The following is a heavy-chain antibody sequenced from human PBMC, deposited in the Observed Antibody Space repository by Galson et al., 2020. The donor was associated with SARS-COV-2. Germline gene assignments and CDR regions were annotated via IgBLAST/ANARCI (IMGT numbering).Heavy chain of an antibody. Sequence: ASETLSLTCTVSGGSISSGGYYWSWIRQHPGKGLEWIGYIYYSGTTYYNTFLQSRLTISVDTSKNQFSLKMTSLTAADTAVYYCSRVAAAVRGAFDIWGQGTLVTVSS. D-gene: IGHD6-13*01. CDR2: IYYSGTT. CDR1: GGSISSGGYY. CDR3: SRVAAAVRGAFDI. V-gene: IGHV4-31*03. J-gene: IGHJ3*02.